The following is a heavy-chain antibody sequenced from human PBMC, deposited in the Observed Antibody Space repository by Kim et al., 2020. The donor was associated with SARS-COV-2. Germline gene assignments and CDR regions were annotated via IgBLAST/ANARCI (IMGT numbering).Heavy chain of an antibody. J-gene: IGHJ4*02. D-gene: IGHD2-2*01. CDR2: IYPGDSDT. V-gene: IGHV5-51*01. Sequence: GASLQISCKGSGYSFTSYWIGWVRQMPGKGLEWMGIIYPGDSDTRYSPSFQGQVTISADKSISTAYLQWSSLKASDTAMYYCARLCYLGVPAAAFDYWGQGTLVTVSS. CDR1: GYSFTSYW. CDR3: ARLCYLGVPAAAFDY.